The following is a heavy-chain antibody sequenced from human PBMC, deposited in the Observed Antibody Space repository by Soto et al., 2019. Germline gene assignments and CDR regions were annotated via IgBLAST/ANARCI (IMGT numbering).Heavy chain of an antibody. J-gene: IGHJ5*02. Sequence: SETRSLTCAVSGYSISSGYYWGWIRQPPGKGLEWIGSIYHSGSTYYNPSLKSRVTISVDTSKNQFSLKLSSVTAADTAVYYCARDYYDSSGYRRFDPWGQGTLLTVSS. CDR3: ARDYYDSSGYRRFDP. D-gene: IGHD3-22*01. CDR2: IYHSGST. V-gene: IGHV4-38-2*02. CDR1: GYSISSGYY.